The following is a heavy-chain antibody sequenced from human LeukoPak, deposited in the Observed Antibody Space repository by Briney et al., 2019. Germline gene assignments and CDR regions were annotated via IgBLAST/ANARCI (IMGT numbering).Heavy chain of an antibody. CDR2: IYYSGST. Sequence: PSETLSLTCTVSGGSISSYYWSWIRQPPGKGLEWIGYIYYSGSTYYNPSLKSRVTISVDTSKNQFSLKLSSVTAADTAVYYCARAMVRGVITAWGQGTLVTVSS. CDR3: ARAMVRGVITA. D-gene: IGHD3-10*01. J-gene: IGHJ5*02. CDR1: GGSISSYY. V-gene: IGHV4-59*12.